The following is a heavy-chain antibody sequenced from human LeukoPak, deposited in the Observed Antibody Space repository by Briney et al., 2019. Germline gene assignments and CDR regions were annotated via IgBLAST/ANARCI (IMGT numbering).Heavy chain of an antibody. CDR1: GYTFTSYG. D-gene: IGHD2-21*02. Sequence: ASVKVSCKASGYTFTSYGISWVRQAPGQGLEWMGWINPNSGGTNYAQKFQGRVTMTRDTSISTAYMELSRLRSDDTAVYYCARVRSDPLDYWGQGTLVTVSS. CDR3: ARVRSDPLDY. CDR2: INPNSGGT. V-gene: IGHV1-2*02. J-gene: IGHJ4*02.